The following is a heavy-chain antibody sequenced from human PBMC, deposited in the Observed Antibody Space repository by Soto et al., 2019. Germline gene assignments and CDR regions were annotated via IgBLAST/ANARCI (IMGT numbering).Heavy chain of an antibody. CDR2: IDPSDSYT. Sequence: EVQLVQSGAEVKKPGESLRISCKGSGYSFTSYWINWVRQMPGKGLEWMGRIDPSDSYTNYSPSFQGHVTISADKSISTAYLQLSSLKASDTAMYYCARRHSSSSAFDPWGQGTLVTVSS. J-gene: IGHJ5*02. CDR1: GYSFTSYW. D-gene: IGHD6-13*01. CDR3: ARRHSSSSAFDP. V-gene: IGHV5-10-1*01.